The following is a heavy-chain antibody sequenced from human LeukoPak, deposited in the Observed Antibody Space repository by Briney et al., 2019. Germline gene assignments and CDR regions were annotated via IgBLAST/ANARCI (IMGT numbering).Heavy chain of an antibody. Sequence: KPSETLSLTCTVSGGSVSSGTYFWTWVRQPPGKELEWIGHIHYSVTTNYNPSLKSRVTMSLDTSKNQFSLKLTSVTAADTAIYFCARWGAYWGQGILVTVSS. CDR1: GGSVSSGTYF. CDR3: ARWGAY. V-gene: IGHV4-61*01. D-gene: IGHD1-26*01. CDR2: IHYSVTT. J-gene: IGHJ4*02.